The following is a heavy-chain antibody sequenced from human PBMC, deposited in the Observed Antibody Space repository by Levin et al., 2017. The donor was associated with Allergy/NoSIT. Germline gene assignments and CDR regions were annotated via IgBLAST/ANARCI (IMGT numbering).Heavy chain of an antibody. V-gene: IGHV3-21*01. J-gene: IGHJ6*02. CDR3: ARDMVRARELIRGYYYYGMDV. CDR1: GFTFSSYS. D-gene: IGHD3-10*01. CDR2: ISSSSSYI. Sequence: PGGSLRLSCAASGFTFSSYSMNWVRQAPGKGLEWVSSISSSSSYIYYADSVKGRFTISRDNAKNSLYLQMNSLRAEDTAVYYCARDMVRARELIRGYYYYGMDVWGQGTTVTVSS.